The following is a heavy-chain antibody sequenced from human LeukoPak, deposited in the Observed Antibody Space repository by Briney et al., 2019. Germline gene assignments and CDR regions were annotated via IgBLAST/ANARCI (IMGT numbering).Heavy chain of an antibody. V-gene: IGHV4-34*01. CDR1: GGSLCGYY. D-gene: IGHD6-6*01. CDR2: INHSGST. Sequence: PSETLSLTCGVYGGSLCGYYWRWIRQPPGKGVEWIGEINHSGSTNYNPSLKSRVTISVDTSKNQFSLKLSSVTAADTAVYYCARRTILVYSSSTYDYWGQGTLVTVSS. J-gene: IGHJ4*02. CDR3: ARRTILVYSSSTYDY.